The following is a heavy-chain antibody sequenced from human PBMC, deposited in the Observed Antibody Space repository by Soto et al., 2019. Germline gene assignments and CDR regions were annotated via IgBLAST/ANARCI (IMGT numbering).Heavy chain of an antibody. CDR2: INPHNGDT. D-gene: IGHD3-16*01. CDR1: GYTFTGYA. Sequence: GAPVKVSCKGSGYTFTGYAIHWVRQAPGQGLEWMGWINPHNGDTRYSEMFQGTVTITRDTSANTAYMELSGLRSADTAVYYCARDVLSSADIWGQGTTVTVS. CDR3: ARDVLSSADI. V-gene: IGHV1-3*01. J-gene: IGHJ3*02.